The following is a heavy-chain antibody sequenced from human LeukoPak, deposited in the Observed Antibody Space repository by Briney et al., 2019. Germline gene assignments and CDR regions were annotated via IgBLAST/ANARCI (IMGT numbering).Heavy chain of an antibody. CDR3: AKDGLAYCGGDCYSDYYYYYMDV. V-gene: IGHV3-7*01. CDR1: GFTFSSYW. CDR2: IKQAGSEK. Sequence: GGSLRLSCAASGFTFSSYWMSWVRQAPGKGLEWVANIKQAGSEKYYVDSVKGRFTISRDNAKNTLFLQMNSLRAEDSAVYYCAKDGLAYCGGDCYSDYYYYYMDVWGKGTTVTVSS. J-gene: IGHJ6*03. D-gene: IGHD2-21*01.